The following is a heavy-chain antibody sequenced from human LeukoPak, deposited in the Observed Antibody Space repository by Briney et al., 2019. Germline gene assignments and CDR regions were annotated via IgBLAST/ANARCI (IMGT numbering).Heavy chain of an antibody. CDR2: ISMDGTNT. D-gene: IGHD5-18*01. V-gene: IGHV3-43*01. CDR1: GFYFEDYT. CDR3: AKGRGTGYRYGPIEN. J-gene: IGHJ4*02. Sequence: GGSLRLSCAASGFYFEDYTMYWVRQVPAKGLEWVSIISMDGTNTYYAESVKGRFTVSRDNSKNSLSLQMNSLRTEDTALYYCAKGRGTGYRYGPIENWGQGTLVTVSS.